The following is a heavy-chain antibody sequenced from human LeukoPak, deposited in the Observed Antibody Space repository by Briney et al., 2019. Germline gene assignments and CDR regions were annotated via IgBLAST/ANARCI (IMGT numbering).Heavy chain of an antibody. J-gene: IGHJ4*02. CDR2: ISWNSGSI. CDR3: AKATYSTSPGYYFDY. Sequence: PGRSLRLSCAASGFTFGDYAMHWVRQAPGQGLEWVSSISWNSGSIAYADSVKGRFTISRDNAKNSLYLQMNSLRAEDSAFYYCAKATYSTSPGYYFDYWGQGTLVTVSS. CDR1: GFTFGDYA. V-gene: IGHV3-9*01. D-gene: IGHD2-2*01.